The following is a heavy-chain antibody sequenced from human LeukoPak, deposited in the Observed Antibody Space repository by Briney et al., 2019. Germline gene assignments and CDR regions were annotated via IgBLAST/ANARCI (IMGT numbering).Heavy chain of an antibody. D-gene: IGHD6-19*01. J-gene: IGHJ6*03. CDR2: ISWYSGSI. CDR3: AKSPLDRSGPGSPSKYYSYYMDV. V-gene: IGHV3-9*01. CDR1: GFTFDDYA. Sequence: PGRSLRLSCGASGFTFDDYAMHLDRQAPGKGLEGVSGISWYSGSIGYADSVKGRFTISRDNAKNSLYLQMNSLRAEDTALYYCAKSPLDRSGPGSPSKYYSYYMDVWGKGTTVTVSS.